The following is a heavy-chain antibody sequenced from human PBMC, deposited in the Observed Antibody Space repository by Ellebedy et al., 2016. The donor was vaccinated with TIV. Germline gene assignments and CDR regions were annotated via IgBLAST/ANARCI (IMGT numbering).Heavy chain of an antibody. CDR1: GFSFRSYW. D-gene: IGHD1-26*01. CDR3: ATDGSYGDHLSPAHAFVM. V-gene: IGHV3-7*01. J-gene: IGHJ3*02. CDR2: MRQDGADK. Sequence: GGSLRLSCAASGFSFRSYWMSWVRQAPGKGLEWVANMRQDGADKYYVDSVKGRFTIARDNAKNSLYLQLNSVRVEDTAVYYCATDGSYGDHLSPAHAFVMWGQGTLVTVSA.